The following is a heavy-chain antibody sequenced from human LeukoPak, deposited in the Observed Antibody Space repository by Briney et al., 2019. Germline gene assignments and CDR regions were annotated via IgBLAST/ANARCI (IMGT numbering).Heavy chain of an antibody. CDR3: ARYVVYGSGKYYFDY. CDR1: GGSVSSTTYF. D-gene: IGHD3-10*01. Sequence: SETLSLTCTVSGGSVSSTTYFWSWIRQPPGKGLEWIASINYSGSTYYNPSLKSRVTISVDTSENQFSLKLSSVTAADTAVYYRARYVVYGSGKYYFDYWGQGTLVTVSS. CDR2: INYSGST. V-gene: IGHV4-39*01. J-gene: IGHJ4*02.